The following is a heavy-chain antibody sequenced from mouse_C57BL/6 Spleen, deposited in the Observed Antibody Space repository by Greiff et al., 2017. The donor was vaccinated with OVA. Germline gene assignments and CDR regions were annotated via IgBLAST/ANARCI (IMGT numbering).Heavy chain of an antibody. J-gene: IGHJ3*01. Sequence: EVQLVESGGGLVKPGGSLKLSCAASGFTFSDYGMHWVRQAPEKGLEWVAYISSGSSTIYYADTVKGRFTISRDNAKNTLFLQMTSLRSEDTAMYYCARNYGSSYVGWFAYWGQGTLVTVSA. CDR3: ARNYGSSYVGWFAY. CDR2: ISSGSSTI. CDR1: GFTFSDYG. D-gene: IGHD1-1*01. V-gene: IGHV5-17*01.